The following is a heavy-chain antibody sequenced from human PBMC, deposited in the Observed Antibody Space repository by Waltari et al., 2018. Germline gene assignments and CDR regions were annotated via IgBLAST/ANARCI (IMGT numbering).Heavy chain of an antibody. Sequence: QVQLVESGGGVVQPGGSLRLSCAASGFTFSSYGMHWVRQAPGKGLEWVACIRYDGSNKYYADSVKGRFTISRDNSKNTLYLQMNSLRAEDTAVYYCAKVNFGVVMHDAFDIWGQGTMVTVSS. CDR3: AKVNFGVVMHDAFDI. CDR1: GFTFSSYG. D-gene: IGHD3-3*01. V-gene: IGHV3-30*02. J-gene: IGHJ3*02. CDR2: IRYDGSNK.